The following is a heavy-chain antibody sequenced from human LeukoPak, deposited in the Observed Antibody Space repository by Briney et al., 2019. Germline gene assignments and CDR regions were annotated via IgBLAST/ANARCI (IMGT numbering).Heavy chain of an antibody. CDR2: ISSSGSTI. CDR3: ARGFGELLSTLGMDV. J-gene: IGHJ6*04. D-gene: IGHD3-10*01. V-gene: IGHV3-48*04. CDR1: GFTFSSYA. Sequence: GGSLRLSCAASGFTFSSYAMSWVRQAPGKGLEWVSYISSSGSTIYYADSVKGRFTISRDNAKNSLYLQMNSLRAEDTAVYYCARGFGELLSTLGMDVWGKGTTVTVSS.